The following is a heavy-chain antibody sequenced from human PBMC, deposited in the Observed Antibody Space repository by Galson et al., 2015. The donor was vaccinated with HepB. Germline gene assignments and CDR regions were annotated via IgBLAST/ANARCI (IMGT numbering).Heavy chain of an antibody. D-gene: IGHD5-12*01. Sequence: SLRLSCAASGFTFSSYAMSWVRQAPGKGLEWVSAISGSGGSTYYADSVKGRFTISRDNSKNTLYLQMNSLRAEDTAVYYCVRRNGHSGYDFDYWGQGTLVTVSS. J-gene: IGHJ4*02. CDR3: VRRNGHSGYDFDY. CDR1: GFTFSSYA. CDR2: ISGSGGST. V-gene: IGHV3-23*01.